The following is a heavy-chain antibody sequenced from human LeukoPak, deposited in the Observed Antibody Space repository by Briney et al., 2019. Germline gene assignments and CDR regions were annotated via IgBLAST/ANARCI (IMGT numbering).Heavy chain of an antibody. CDR3: ARDVRYDLHWYFDL. CDR2: INHSGST. CDR1: GGSFSGYY. J-gene: IGHJ2*01. V-gene: IGHV4-34*01. Sequence: PSETLSLTCAVYGGSFSGYYWSWIRQPPGKGLEWIGEINHSGSTNYNPSLKSRVTISVDTSKNQFSLKLSSVTAADTAVYYCARDVRYDLHWYFDLWGRGTLVTVSS. D-gene: IGHD3-16*01.